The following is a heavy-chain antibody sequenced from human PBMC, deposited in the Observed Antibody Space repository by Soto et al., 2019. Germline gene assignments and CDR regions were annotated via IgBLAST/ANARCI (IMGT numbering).Heavy chain of an antibody. V-gene: IGHV4-59*01. Sequence: SETLSLSCTVSGGYISSYYWSWIRQPPGKGLEWIGYIYYSGSTNYNPSLKSRVTISVDTSKNQFSLKLSSVTAADTAVYYCARGKRGAAAGRKGGSNWFDPWGQGTLVTVSS. CDR2: IYYSGST. D-gene: IGHD6-13*01. CDR3: ARGKRGAAAGRKGGSNWFDP. J-gene: IGHJ5*02. CDR1: GGYISSYY.